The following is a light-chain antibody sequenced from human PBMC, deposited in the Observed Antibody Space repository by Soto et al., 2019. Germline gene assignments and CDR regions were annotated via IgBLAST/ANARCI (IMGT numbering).Light chain of an antibody. CDR2: EGS. J-gene: IGLJ2*01. V-gene: IGLV2-14*02. Sequence: QSALTQPASVSGSPGQSITISCTGTSSDVGSYNLVSWYQQHPGKAPKLMIYEGSKRPSGVSNRFSGSKSGNTASLTISGLQADDEADYYCSSFTDSFTLVFGGGTKLTVL. CDR3: SSFTDSFTLV. CDR1: SSDVGSYNL.